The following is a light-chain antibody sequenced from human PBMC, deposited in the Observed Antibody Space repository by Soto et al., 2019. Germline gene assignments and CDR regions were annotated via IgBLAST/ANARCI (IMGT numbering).Light chain of an antibody. Sequence: EIVFTQSPGTLSLSPGERAALFCRASQTVRNNYLAWYQQRPGQAPRLLIYAASSRATGIPDRFSGSGSGTDFTLTISRLEPEDFAVYYCQRYGSSPRTFGRGTKVDIK. CDR3: QRYGSSPRT. CDR1: QTVRNNY. J-gene: IGKJ1*01. CDR2: AAS. V-gene: IGKV3-20*01.